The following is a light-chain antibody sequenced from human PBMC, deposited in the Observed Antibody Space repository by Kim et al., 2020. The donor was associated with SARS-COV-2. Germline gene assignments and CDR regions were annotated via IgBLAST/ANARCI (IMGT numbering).Light chain of an antibody. V-gene: IGLV4-60*03. J-gene: IGLJ3*02. Sequence: VKVNCTLSSGQSSYSIAWHQQERGKGARYLMKLESSGSYNKGSGVPDRCSGSSSGADRYLTISNLQSEDEADYYSETWDTNTWMFGGGTQLTVL. CDR3: ETWDTNTWM. CDR2: LESSGSY. CDR1: SGQSSYS.